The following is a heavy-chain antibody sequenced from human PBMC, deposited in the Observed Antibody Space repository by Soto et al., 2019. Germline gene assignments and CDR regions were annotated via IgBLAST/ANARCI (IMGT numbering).Heavy chain of an antibody. J-gene: IGHJ5*02. CDR3: ATDGEGSGSYPDH. D-gene: IGHD3-10*01. V-gene: IGHV3-21*01. CDR2: ISSTSRTI. Sequence: LRLSCAASGFTFSSYGMHWVRQAPGKGLEWVSSISSTSRTIYDADSVKGRFTISRDNAKNSLFLQMNSLRVEDTAVYYCATDGEGSGSYPDHWGQGTLVTVSS. CDR1: GFTFSSYG.